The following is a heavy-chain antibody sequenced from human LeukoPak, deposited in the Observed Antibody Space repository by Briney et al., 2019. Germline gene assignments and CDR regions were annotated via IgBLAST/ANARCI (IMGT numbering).Heavy chain of an antibody. V-gene: IGHV3-21*06. CDR1: GFTFSTYS. CDR3: ARDRIIYGDYGDAFDI. Sequence: PGGSLRLSCAASGFTFSTYSMNWVRQAPGKGLEWVSSISSSRSYIFYADSVKGRFTISRDNAKNSLYLRMNSLRAEDTAVYYCARDRIIYGDYGDAFDIWGQGTMVTVSS. CDR2: ISSSRSYI. D-gene: IGHD4-17*01. J-gene: IGHJ3*02.